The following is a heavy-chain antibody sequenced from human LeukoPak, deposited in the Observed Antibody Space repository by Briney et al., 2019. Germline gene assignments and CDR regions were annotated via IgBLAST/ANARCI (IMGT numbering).Heavy chain of an antibody. J-gene: IGHJ4*02. Sequence: PSETLSLTCAVYGGSFSGYYWSWIRQPPGKGLEWIGEINHSGSTNYNPSLKSRVTISVDTSKNQFSLKLSSVTAADTAVYYCARGVIGRYSSGWYNVKDCWGQGTLVTVSS. CDR3: ARGVIGRYSSGWYNVKDC. V-gene: IGHV4-34*01. D-gene: IGHD6-19*01. CDR2: INHSGST. CDR1: GGSFSGYY.